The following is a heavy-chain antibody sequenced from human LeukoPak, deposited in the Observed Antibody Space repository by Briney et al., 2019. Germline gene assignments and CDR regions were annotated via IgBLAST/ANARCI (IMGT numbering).Heavy chain of an antibody. D-gene: IGHD6-6*01. J-gene: IGHJ4*02. Sequence: GASVKVSCKTSGYTSTNDYMHWVRLAPGQGLEWMGVINPGDGSTNYAQKFQGRVTMTRDTSTSTIYMELSSLRSEDTAVYYCARVGQLVFDYWGPGTLVTVSS. V-gene: IGHV1-46*03. CDR1: GYTSTNDY. CDR2: INPGDGST. CDR3: ARVGQLVFDY.